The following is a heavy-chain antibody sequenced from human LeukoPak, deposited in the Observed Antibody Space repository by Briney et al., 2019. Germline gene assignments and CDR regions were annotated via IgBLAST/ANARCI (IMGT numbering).Heavy chain of an antibody. CDR2: VNSDGSWT. CDR3: AKDQGGGYDLSYYYDSSGNLEY. Sequence: PGGSLRLSCAASGNYWMHWVRQAPGKGLVWVSHVNSDGSWTSYADSVKGRFTISRDNSKNTLYLQMNSLRAEDTAVYYCAKDQGGGYDLSYYYDSSGNLEYWGQGTLVTVSS. J-gene: IGHJ4*02. D-gene: IGHD3-22*01. V-gene: IGHV3-74*01. CDR1: GNYW.